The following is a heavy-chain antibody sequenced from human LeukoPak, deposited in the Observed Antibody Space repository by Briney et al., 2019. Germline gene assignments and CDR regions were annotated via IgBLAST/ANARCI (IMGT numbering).Heavy chain of an antibody. Sequence: GGSLRLSCAASGFTFSSYSMNWVRQAPGKGLEWVSYITTSSSTIYYADSVKGRFTISRDNAKNSLYLQMNSLRAEDTAVYYCASDRGGSGYYYDYWGQGTLVTVSS. D-gene: IGHD3-22*01. CDR3: ASDRGGSGYYYDY. V-gene: IGHV3-48*01. CDR1: GFTFSSYS. J-gene: IGHJ4*02. CDR2: ITTSSSTI.